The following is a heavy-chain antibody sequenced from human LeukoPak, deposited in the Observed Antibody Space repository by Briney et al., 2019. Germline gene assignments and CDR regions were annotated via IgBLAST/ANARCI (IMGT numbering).Heavy chain of an antibody. Sequence: GGSPRLSCAASGFTFSRYWMSWVRQAPDKGLEWVANIKYDGSEKYYVDSVKGRFTISRDNAKNSLYLQINSLRAEDTALYYCARGLDHFDYWGQGTLVTVSS. J-gene: IGHJ4*02. D-gene: IGHD3-9*01. CDR3: ARGLDHFDY. CDR2: IKYDGSEK. CDR1: GFTFSRYW. V-gene: IGHV3-7*01.